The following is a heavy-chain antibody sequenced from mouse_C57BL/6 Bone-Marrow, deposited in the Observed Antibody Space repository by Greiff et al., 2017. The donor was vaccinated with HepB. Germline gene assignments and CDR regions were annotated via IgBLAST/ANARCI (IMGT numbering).Heavy chain of an antibody. CDR1: TSYG. Sequence: QVQLKQSGAELARPGASVKLSFTSYGISWVKQRTGQGLEWIGEIYPRSGNTYYNEKFKGKATLTADKSSSTAYMELRSLTSEDSAVYFCARSWAYWGQGTLVTVSA. V-gene: IGHV1-81*01. CDR2: IYPRSGNT. CDR3: ARSWAY. J-gene: IGHJ3*01.